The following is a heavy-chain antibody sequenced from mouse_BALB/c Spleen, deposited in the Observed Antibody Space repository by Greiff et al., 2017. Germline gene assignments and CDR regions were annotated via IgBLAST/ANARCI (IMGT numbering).Heavy chain of an antibody. CDR2: ISYSGST. CDR3: AGYDDEGFDY. Sequence: EVQLVESGPGLVKPSQSLSLTCTVTGYSITSDYAWNWIRQFPGNKLEWMGYISYSGSTSYNPSLKSRISITRDTSKNQFFLQLNSVTTEDTATYYCAGYDDEGFDYWGQGTTLTVSS. V-gene: IGHV3-2*02. D-gene: IGHD2-14*01. J-gene: IGHJ2*01. CDR1: GYSITSDYA.